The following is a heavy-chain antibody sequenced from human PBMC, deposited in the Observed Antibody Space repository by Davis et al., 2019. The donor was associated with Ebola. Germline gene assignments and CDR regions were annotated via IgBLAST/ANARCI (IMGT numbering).Heavy chain of an antibody. J-gene: IGHJ4*02. CDR2: ISSSGGTT. D-gene: IGHD4-23*01. CDR1: GFTFSSYS. V-gene: IGHV3-23*01. CDR3: AREGRRSRYGGNPGEPGY. Sequence: GVLKISCAASGFTFSSYSMNWVRQAPGKGLEWVSGISSSGGTTYYADSVKGRFTISRDNSQNTLDLQMNSLRAEDTAVYYCAREGRRSRYGGNPGEPGYWGQGTLVTVSS.